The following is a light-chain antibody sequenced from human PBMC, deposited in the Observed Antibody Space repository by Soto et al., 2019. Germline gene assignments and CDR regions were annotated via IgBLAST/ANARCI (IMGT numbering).Light chain of an antibody. V-gene: IGKV1-9*01. J-gene: IGKJ3*01. CDR3: QQLNSFPIP. CDR2: GAS. Sequence: IQLTQSPSSLSASVGDRVTISCRASQGIANFLAWYQQKPGKAPKLLIYGASTLQSGVPSRFSGSGYGTDFTITISSLQTEDFATYYCQQLNSFPIPVGPGNKVNIK. CDR1: QGIANF.